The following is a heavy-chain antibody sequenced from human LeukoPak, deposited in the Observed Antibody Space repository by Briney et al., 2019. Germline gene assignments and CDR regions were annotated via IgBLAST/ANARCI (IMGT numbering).Heavy chain of an antibody. Sequence: PGGSRTLSCAASGLAFGDAWMTWVRQAPGKGLEWVARIISQTSGGTTDYAAPVRGRFTISRDDSKSTLYLQMNSLKTEDTAQYYCATYRYSYGSTGYSYFDFWGQGTLVTVSS. D-gene: IGHD3-22*01. CDR2: IISQTSGGTT. V-gene: IGHV3-15*01. CDR1: GLAFGDAW. CDR3: ATYRYSYGSTGYSYFDF. J-gene: IGHJ4*02.